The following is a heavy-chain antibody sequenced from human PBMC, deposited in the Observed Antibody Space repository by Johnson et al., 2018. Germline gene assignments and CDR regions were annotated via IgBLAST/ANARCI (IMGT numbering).Heavy chain of an antibody. D-gene: IGHD3-22*01. CDR1: GFTFSSYA. CDR3: ANRGSFKVYDSSGYDDAFDI. J-gene: IGHJ3*02. Sequence: VQLVQSGGGVVRPGGSLRLSCAASGFTFSSYAMSWVRQAPGKGLEWVSAISGSGGSTYYADSVKGRFTIYRDNSKNTLYLQMKSLRAEDRAVYYCANRGSFKVYDSSGYDDAFDIWCQGTMVTVSS. CDR2: ISGSGGST. V-gene: IGHV3-23*04.